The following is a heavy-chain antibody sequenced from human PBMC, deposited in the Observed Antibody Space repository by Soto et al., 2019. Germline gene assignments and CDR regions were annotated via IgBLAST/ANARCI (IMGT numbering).Heavy chain of an antibody. V-gene: IGHV1-2*04. J-gene: IGHJ3*02. CDR3: ARGIYYYGSGSYIYDAFDI. CDR2: INPNSGGT. CDR1: GYTFTGYY. Sequence: ASVKVSCTASGYTFTGYYMHWVRQAPGQGLEWMGWINPNSGGTNYAQKFQGWVTMTRDTSISTAYMELGRLRSDDTAVYYCARGIYYYGSGSYIYDAFDIWGQGTMVTVSS. D-gene: IGHD3-10*01.